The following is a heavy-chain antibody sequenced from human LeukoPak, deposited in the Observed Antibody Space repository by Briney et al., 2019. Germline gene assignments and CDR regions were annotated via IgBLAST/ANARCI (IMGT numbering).Heavy chain of an antibody. CDR3: ARIIRLPHGYFDL. D-gene: IGHD4-11*01. J-gene: IGHJ2*01. CDR2: INHSGST. V-gene: IGHV4-34*01. CDR1: GGSFSGYY. Sequence: SETLSLTCAVYGGSFSGYYWSWIRQPPGKGLEWIGEINHSGSTNYNPSLKSRVTISVDTSKNQFSLKLSSVTAADTAVYYCARIIRLPHGYFDLWGRGTLVTVSS.